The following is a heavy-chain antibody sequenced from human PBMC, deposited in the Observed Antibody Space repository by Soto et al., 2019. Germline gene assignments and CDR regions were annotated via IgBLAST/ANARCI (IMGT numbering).Heavy chain of an antibody. V-gene: IGHV1-2*04. CDR2: INPNSGGT. Sequence: QVQLVQSGAEVKKPGASVKVSCEASGYTFTGYYMHWVRQAPGQGLEWMGWINPNSGGTNYAQKFQGWVPMTRDTSISTAYMELSRLRSDDTAVYYCARADTYDIHRYAFDIWGQGTMVTVSS. CDR3: ARADTYDIHRYAFDI. D-gene: IGHD3-9*01. CDR1: GYTFTGYY. J-gene: IGHJ3*02.